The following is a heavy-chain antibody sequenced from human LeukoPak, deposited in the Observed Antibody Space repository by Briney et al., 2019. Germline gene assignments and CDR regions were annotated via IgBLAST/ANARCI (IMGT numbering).Heavy chain of an antibody. CDR2: IYHSGRT. D-gene: IGHD6-25*01. J-gene: IGHJ6*03. CDR1: GYSISSGYY. CDR3: SRGLAAVTYYYYYYMDV. Sequence: PSETPSLTCTVSGYSISSGYYWGWIRQPPGKGLEWIGTIYHSGRTYYNPTLKSRVTISVDTSKNQFSLNLSSVTAADTAVYYCSRGLAAVTYYYYYYMDVWGKGTTVTVSS. V-gene: IGHV4-38-2*02.